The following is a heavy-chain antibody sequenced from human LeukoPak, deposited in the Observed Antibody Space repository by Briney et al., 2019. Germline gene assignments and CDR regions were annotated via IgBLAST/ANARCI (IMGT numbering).Heavy chain of an antibody. CDR3: ASDYYDSSGHNWFDP. J-gene: IGHJ5*02. D-gene: IGHD3-22*01. V-gene: IGHV4-38-2*02. CDR2: IYRSGTT. Sequence: SETLALTCTVSDYSISSGHYWGWIRQSPGKVLEWIGSIYRSGTTFYNPSLKSRVTMSVDTSKNQFSLKLSSVTAADTAVYYCASDYYDSSGHNWFDPWGQGTLVTVS. CDR1: DYSISSGHY.